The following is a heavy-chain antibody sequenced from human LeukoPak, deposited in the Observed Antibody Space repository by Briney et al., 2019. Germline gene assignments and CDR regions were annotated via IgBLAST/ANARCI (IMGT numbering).Heavy chain of an antibody. J-gene: IGHJ5*02. D-gene: IGHD3-22*01. CDR2: INTNTGNP. CDR3: ARALVITMIVVVPPFDP. CDR1: GYTFTSYA. V-gene: IGHV7-4-1*02. Sequence: GASVKVSCKASGYTFTSYAMNWVRQAPGQGLEWMGWINTNTGNPTYAQGFTGRFVFSLDTSVSTAYLQISSLKGEDTAVYYCARALVITMIVVVPPFDPWGQGTLVTVSS.